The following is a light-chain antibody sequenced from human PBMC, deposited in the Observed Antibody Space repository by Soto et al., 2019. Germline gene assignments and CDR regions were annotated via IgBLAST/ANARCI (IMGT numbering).Light chain of an antibody. CDR1: SSDVGSYNL. V-gene: IGLV2-23*01. CDR2: EGS. Sequence: ELTQPASESGSPGQSITISCTGTSSDVGSYNLVSWYQQHPGKAPKLMIYEGSKRPSGVSHRYSGSKSGNTASLTISGLQAEDEADDYCCSYAGSSTYVFGTGTKVTVL. CDR3: CSYAGSSTYV. J-gene: IGLJ1*01.